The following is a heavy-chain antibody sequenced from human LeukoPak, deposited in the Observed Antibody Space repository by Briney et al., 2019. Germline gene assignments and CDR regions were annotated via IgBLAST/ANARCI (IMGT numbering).Heavy chain of an antibody. CDR1: GGSISSYY. CDR3: ASQPYCGGDCYPFDY. CDR2: IYYSGST. Sequence: PSETLSLTCTVSGGSISSYYWSWIRQPPGKGLEWIGYIYYSGSTNYNPSLKSRVTISVDTSKNRFSLKLSSVTAADTAVYYCASQPYCGGDCYPFDYWGQGTLVTVSS. V-gene: IGHV4-59*01. D-gene: IGHD2-21*02. J-gene: IGHJ4*02.